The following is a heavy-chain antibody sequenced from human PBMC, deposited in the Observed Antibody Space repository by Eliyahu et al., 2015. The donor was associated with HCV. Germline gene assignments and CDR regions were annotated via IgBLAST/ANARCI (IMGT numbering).Heavy chain of an antibody. J-gene: IGHJ4*02. CDR2: ISYDGSNK. CDR3: AKEGSRGDAIFGVVIYSFDH. CDR1: GFPFSXYA. V-gene: IGHV3-30*18. D-gene: IGHD3-3*01. Sequence: QVQLVESGGGVVQPGRSLRLSCAASGFPFSXYAXHWVRQAPGGGLEWVAVISYDGSNKYYADSVKGRFNISRDNSKNTLYLQMNSLRAEDTAVYYCAKEGSRGDAIFGVVIYSFDHWGQGTLVTVSS.